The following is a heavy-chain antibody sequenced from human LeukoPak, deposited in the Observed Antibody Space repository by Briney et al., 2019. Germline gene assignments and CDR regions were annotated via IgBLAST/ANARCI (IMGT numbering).Heavy chain of an antibody. D-gene: IGHD6-19*01. CDR1: GGSINNYY. CDR2: IYYTGGT. V-gene: IGHV4-59*01. J-gene: IGHJ4*02. Sequence: PSESLSLTCTVSGGSINNYYWRWIRQPRGKQLEWIGYIYYTGGTNYNPSLKSRVTILVDPSKNQFSPKLSSVTTADTAVYYCARGGGWYENWGQGTLVTVSS. CDR3: ARGGGWYEN.